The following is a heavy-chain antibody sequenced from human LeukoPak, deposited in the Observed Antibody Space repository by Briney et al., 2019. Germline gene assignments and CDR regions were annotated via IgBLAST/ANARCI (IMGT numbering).Heavy chain of an antibody. Sequence: GTSLRLSCAASGFTFSGFAMHWVRQAPGKGLEYLAYISYDGSHKDHRDSVKGRFTISRDNSRSTLSLEMNSLRAEDTAVYYCARDYCSGGSCKRGDYWGQGTLVTVSS. V-gene: IGHV3-30-3*01. CDR3: ARDYCSGGSCKRGDY. CDR1: GFTFSGFA. J-gene: IGHJ4*02. CDR2: ISYDGSHK. D-gene: IGHD2-15*01.